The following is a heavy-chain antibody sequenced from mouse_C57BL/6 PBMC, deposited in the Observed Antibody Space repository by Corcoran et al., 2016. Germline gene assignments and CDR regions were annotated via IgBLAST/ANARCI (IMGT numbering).Heavy chain of an antibody. CDR1: GYTFTDYY. CDR2: INPNNGGT. CDR3: ARTGFAY. V-gene: IGHV1-26*01. Sequence: EVQLQQSGPELVKPGASMKISCKASGYTFTDYYMNWVKQSHGKSLEWIGDINPNNGGTSYNQKFKGKATLTVDKSSSTAYMELRSLTSEDSAVYYCARTGFAYWGQGTLVTVSA. J-gene: IGHJ3*01.